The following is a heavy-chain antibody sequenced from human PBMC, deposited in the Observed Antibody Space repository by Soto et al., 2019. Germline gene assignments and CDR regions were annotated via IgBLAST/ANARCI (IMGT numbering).Heavy chain of an antibody. CDR3: ARDGMDFWSGYNDYYYYYYMDV. Sequence: QVQLVQSGAEVKKPGASVKVSCKASGYTFTSYGISWVRQAPGQGLEWMGWISAYNGNTNYAQKLQGRVTMTTDTCTSTAYMELRSLRSDDTAVYYCARDGMDFWSGYNDYYYYYYMDVWGKGTTVTVSS. CDR2: ISAYNGNT. J-gene: IGHJ6*03. D-gene: IGHD3-3*01. V-gene: IGHV1-18*01. CDR1: GYTFTSYG.